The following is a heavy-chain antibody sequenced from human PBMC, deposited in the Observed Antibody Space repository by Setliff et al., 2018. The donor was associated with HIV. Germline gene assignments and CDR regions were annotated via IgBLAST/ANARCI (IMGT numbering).Heavy chain of an antibody. V-gene: IGHV1-46*01. CDR2: INPSGGST. J-gene: IGHJ3*02. D-gene: IGHD3-3*01. CDR1: GYTFTSYY. Sequence: ASVKVSCKASGYTFTSYYMHWVRQAPGQGLEWMGIINPSGGSTSYAQKFQGRVTMTRDTSTSTVYMELSSLRSEDTAVYYCATRSPFWYDAFDIWGQGTMVTVSS. CDR3: ATRSPFWYDAFDI.